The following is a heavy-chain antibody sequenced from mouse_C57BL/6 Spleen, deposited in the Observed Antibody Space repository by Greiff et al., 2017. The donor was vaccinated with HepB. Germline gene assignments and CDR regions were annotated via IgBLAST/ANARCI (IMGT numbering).Heavy chain of an antibody. J-gene: IGHJ1*03. V-gene: IGHV1-52*01. Sequence: QVQLQQPGAELVRPGSSVKLSCKASGYTFTSYWMHWVKQRPIQGLEWIGNIDPSDSETHYNQKFKDKATLNVDKSSSTAYMQLSSLTSEDSAVYYCARRGYYGSSYYWYFDVWGTGTTVTVSS. CDR1: GYTFTSYW. CDR2: IDPSDSET. CDR3: ARRGYYGSSYYWYFDV. D-gene: IGHD1-1*01.